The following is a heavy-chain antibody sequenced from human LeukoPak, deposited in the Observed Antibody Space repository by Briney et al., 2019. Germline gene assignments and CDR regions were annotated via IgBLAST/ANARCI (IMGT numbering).Heavy chain of an antibody. CDR1: GGTFSSYA. D-gene: IGHD3-10*01. CDR3: ARAYGWRRDYFDY. CDR2: IIPIFGTA. V-gene: IGHV1-69*13. Sequence: SVKVSCKASGGTFSSYAISWVRQAPGQGLEWMGGIIPIFGTANYAQKFHGRVTITADESTSTAYMELSSLRSEDTAVYYCARAYGWRRDYFDYWGQGTLVTVSS. J-gene: IGHJ4*02.